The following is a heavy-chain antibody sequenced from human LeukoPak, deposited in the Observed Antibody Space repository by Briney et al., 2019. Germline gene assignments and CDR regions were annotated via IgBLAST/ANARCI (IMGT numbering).Heavy chain of an antibody. D-gene: IGHD4-11*01. Sequence: GESLKVSCQGSGYTFTNYWITWVRQMPGKGLEWMGRIDPSDSYTNYVPSFQGHVTVSADKSISTAYLQWSSLRASDTAMYYCASHRYETTPIWGQGTLVTVSS. CDR3: ASHRYETTPI. J-gene: IGHJ4*02. V-gene: IGHV5-10-1*01. CDR2: IDPSDSYT. CDR1: GYTFTNYW.